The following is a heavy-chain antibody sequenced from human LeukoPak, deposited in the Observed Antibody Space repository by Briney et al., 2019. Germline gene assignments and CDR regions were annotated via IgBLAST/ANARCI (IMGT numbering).Heavy chain of an antibody. Sequence: SETLSLTCAVYGGSFSGYYWSWIRQPPGKGLEWIGEINHSGSTNYNPSLKSRVTISVDTSKNQFSLKLSSVTAADTAVYYCARLVAGWLGGTPNNWFDPWGQGTLVTVSS. D-gene: IGHD5-12*01. CDR3: ARLVAGWLGGTPNNWFDP. CDR2: INHSGST. J-gene: IGHJ5*02. V-gene: IGHV4-34*01. CDR1: GGSFSGYY.